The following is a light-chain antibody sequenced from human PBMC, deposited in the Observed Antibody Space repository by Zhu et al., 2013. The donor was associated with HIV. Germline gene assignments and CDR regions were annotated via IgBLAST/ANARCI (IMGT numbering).Light chain of an antibody. CDR3: QQFHDYPGFT. Sequence: DIQMTQSPSSVSASVGDRVTITCRASQDIRNELGWYQQIPGKAPNLLIYAASTTQSGVPSRFGGRGSGTEFTLTITSLQPDDFATYYCQQFHDYPGFTFGPGTKVDIK. CDR1: QDIRNE. J-gene: IGKJ3*01. V-gene: IGKV1-17*01. CDR2: AAS.